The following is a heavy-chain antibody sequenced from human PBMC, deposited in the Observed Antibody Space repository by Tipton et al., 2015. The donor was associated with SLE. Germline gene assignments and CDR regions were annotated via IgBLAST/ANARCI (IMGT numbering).Heavy chain of an antibody. J-gene: IGHJ4*02. CDR1: GFTFSSYW. V-gene: IGHV3-74*01. Sequence: SLRLSCAASGFTFSSYWMHWVRQVPGKGLEWISRINSDASDTVYADSVKGRFTISRDNSKRTLSLQMNSLSVEDTAVYYCAKGHGEPDHRSFDSWGQGTLVTVSS. CDR3: AKGHGEPDHRSFDS. CDR2: INSDASDT. D-gene: IGHD4-17*01.